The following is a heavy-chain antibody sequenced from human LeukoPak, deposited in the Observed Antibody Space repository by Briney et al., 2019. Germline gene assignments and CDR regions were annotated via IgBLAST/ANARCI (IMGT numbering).Heavy chain of an antibody. D-gene: IGHD1-26*01. CDR2: IDGGGGSI. CDR3: AKDKMSGDGFWEFDY. J-gene: IGHJ4*02. CDR1: GFTFSIYA. V-gene: IGHV3-23*02. Sequence: PGGSLRLSCEASGFTFSIYAMTWVRQAPGKGLEWVSGIDGGGGSINYGDSVTGRFTISRENSKNTVYLQMKSLRAEDTAVYYCAKDKMSGDGFWEFDYWGQGTLVTVSS.